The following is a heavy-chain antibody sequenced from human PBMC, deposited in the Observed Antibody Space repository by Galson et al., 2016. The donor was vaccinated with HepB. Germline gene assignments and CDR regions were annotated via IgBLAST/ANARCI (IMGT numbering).Heavy chain of an antibody. CDR2: ISGSGGNI. V-gene: IGHV3-23*01. D-gene: IGHD4-11*01. CDR3: EKALNWDYKLDAFDI. Sequence: SLRLSCAASGFTYSSYAMNWVRQAPGKGLAWVPSISGSGGNIYFADSVKGRFTLSRDNSKNRLYLQMNSLRAEETAGYYCEKALNWDYKLDAFDIWGPGTMVTVSS. J-gene: IGHJ3*02. CDR1: GFTYSSYA.